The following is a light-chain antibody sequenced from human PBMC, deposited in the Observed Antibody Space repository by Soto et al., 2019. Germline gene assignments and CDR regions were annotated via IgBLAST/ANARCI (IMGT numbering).Light chain of an antibody. V-gene: IGKV1-12*01. CDR2: AAS. J-gene: IGKJ4*01. CDR1: QGISSY. CDR3: QQLRMYPST. Sequence: DIQMTQSPSSVSASVGDRVTITCRASQGISSYLNWYQQKPGKAPKLLIYAASSLQSGVPSRFSGSGSGTDFALTITSLQAEDFATYYCQQLRMYPSTFGGGTKVDIK.